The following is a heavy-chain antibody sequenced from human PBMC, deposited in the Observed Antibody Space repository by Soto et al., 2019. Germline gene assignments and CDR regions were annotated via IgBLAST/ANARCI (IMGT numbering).Heavy chain of an antibody. CDR2: IGGTDGDSDGVP. D-gene: IGHD7-27*01. J-gene: IGHJ3*01. CDR1: GFIXNNYA. Sequence: VQLLXXXXDLVQPGGSLRLSCVASGFIXNNYAMSWVRQAPGGGLEWVSTIGGTDGDSDGVPWYEDSVKGRFTISRDSSANTLFLHMDNLRAEDSALYYCVKRGRNWGAFDFWGQGTTVVVSS. V-gene: IGHV3-23*01. CDR3: VKRGRNWGAFDF.